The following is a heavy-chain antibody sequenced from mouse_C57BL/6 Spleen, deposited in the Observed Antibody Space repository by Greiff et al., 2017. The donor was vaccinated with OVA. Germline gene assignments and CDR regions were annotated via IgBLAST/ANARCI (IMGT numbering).Heavy chain of an antibody. Sequence: EVQLQESGGDLVKPGGSLKLSCAASGFTFSSYGMSWVRQTPDKRLEWVATISSGGSYTYYPDSVKGRCTISRDNAKNTLYLQMSSLKSEDTAMYYCAAYGNYAAWFAYWGQGTLVTVSA. V-gene: IGHV5-6*01. D-gene: IGHD2-1*01. CDR2: ISSGGSYT. J-gene: IGHJ3*01. CDR3: AAYGNYAAWFAY. CDR1: GFTFSSYG.